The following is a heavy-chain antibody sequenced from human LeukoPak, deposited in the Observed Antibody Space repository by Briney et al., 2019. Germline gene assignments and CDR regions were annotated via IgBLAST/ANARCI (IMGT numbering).Heavy chain of an antibody. CDR3: ARTAHYYGSGSYYNRGPQPYPMDV. J-gene: IGHJ6*04. V-gene: IGHV1-69*13. CDR2: IIPIFGTA. Sequence: SVKVSCKASGGTFSSYAISWVRQAPGQGLEWMEGIIPIFGTANYAQKFQGRVTITADESTSTAYMELSSLRSEDTAVYYCARTAHYYGSGSYYNRGPQPYPMDVWGKGTTVTVSS. CDR1: GGTFSSYA. D-gene: IGHD3-10*01.